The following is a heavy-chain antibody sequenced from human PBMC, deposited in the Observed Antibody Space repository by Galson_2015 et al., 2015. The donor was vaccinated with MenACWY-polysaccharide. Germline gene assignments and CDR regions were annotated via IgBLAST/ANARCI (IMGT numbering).Heavy chain of an antibody. CDR1: GGSISSYR. CDR2: IYYTGTT. J-gene: IGHJ5*02. CDR3: AGLMAGSPFGWSDP. D-gene: IGHD6-19*01. V-gene: IGHV4-59*01. Sequence: SEPLSLTCTVSGGSISSYRWTWIRQPPGKGLEWIGYIYYTGTTKYNPSLTSRVTISVDTSKKYFSLKLSSVTAADTAVYYCAGLMAGSPFGWSDPWGQGTLVTVSS.